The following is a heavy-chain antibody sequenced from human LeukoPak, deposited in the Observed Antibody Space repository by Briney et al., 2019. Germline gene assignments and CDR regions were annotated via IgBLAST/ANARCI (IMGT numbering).Heavy chain of an antibody. CDR2: INHSGST. D-gene: IGHD2-2*01. CDR1: GGSFSGYY. V-gene: IGHV4-34*01. CDR3: ATCSTSCLDDAFDI. Sequence: SETLSLTCAVYGGSFSGYYWSWIRQPTGKGLEWIGEINHSGSTNYNPSLKSRVTISVDTSKNQFSLKLSSVTAADTAVYYCATCSTSCLDDAFDIWGQGTMVTVSS. J-gene: IGHJ3*02.